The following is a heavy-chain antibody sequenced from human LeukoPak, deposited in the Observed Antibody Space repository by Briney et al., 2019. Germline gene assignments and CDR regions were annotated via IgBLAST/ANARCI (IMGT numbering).Heavy chain of an antibody. D-gene: IGHD6-19*01. J-gene: IGHJ4*02. CDR2: IYSGGIT. CDR3: ARRSYAVAGTSVLDY. Sequence: GGSLRLSCAASGFTVNDYYMSWVRQAPGKGLEWVSIIYSGGITSYADSVKGRFTISRDNAKNSLFLQMNSLRAEDTAVYYCARRSYAVAGTSVLDYWGQGTLVTVSS. CDR1: GFTVNDYY. V-gene: IGHV3-66*01.